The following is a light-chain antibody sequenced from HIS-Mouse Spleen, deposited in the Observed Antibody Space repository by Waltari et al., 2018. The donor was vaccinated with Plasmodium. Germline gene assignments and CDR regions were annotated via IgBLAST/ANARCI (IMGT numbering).Light chain of an antibody. CDR3: QPYGSSPLP. CDR2: GAS. J-gene: IGKJ4*01. Sequence: EIMLTQSPGTLSLSPGERATRSCRASQSVRSSHLAWYQQKPVPAPRLRIYGASSRATGIPDRFSGSASGKDFTLTISRLEPEDFAVYYCQPYGSSPLPFGGGTKVALK. CDR1: QSVRSSH. V-gene: IGKV3-20*01.